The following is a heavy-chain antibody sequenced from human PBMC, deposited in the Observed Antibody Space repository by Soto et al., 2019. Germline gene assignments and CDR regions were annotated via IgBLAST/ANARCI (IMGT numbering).Heavy chain of an antibody. CDR1: GGSISTSS. Sequence: PSETLSLTCTVSGGSISTSSWNWIRQAPGKGLEWIGCVYYTGNTNYNSSLKSRVTMSLDTSKNQFSLKLSSVTAADTAVYYCARRVQTNKVIKQDNWFAPWGQGTRVT. V-gene: IGHV4-59*08. J-gene: IGHJ5*02. CDR3: ARRVQTNKVIKQDNWFAP. CDR2: VYYTGNT. D-gene: IGHD3-10*01.